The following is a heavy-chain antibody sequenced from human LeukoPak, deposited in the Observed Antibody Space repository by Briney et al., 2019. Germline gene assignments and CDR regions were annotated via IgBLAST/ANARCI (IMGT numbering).Heavy chain of an antibody. J-gene: IGHJ4*02. Sequence: PSGTLSLTCAVSGGSISSSNWWSWVRQPPGKGLEWIGEIYHSGSTNYNPPLKSRVTISVDKSKNQFSLKLSSVTAADTAVYYCATWSIAARSVDYWGQGTLVTVSS. CDR3: ATWSIAARSVDY. CDR1: GGSISSSNW. CDR2: IYHSGST. D-gene: IGHD6-6*01. V-gene: IGHV4-4*02.